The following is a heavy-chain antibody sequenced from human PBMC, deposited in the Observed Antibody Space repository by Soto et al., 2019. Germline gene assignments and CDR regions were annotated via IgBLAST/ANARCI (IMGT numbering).Heavy chain of an antibody. CDR2: VWYDGSNK. V-gene: IGHV3-33*01. Sequence: QVQLVESGGGVVQPGRSLRLSCAASGFTFSSYGMHWVRQAPGKGLAWVAVVWYDGSNKYYADSVKGRFTISRDNSKNTLYPQMNCLRAEDTAVYSCARDNSSSWYGQTNRFDPWGQGTLVTVSS. CDR3: ARDNSSSWYGQTNRFDP. CDR1: GFTFSSYG. J-gene: IGHJ5*02. D-gene: IGHD6-13*01.